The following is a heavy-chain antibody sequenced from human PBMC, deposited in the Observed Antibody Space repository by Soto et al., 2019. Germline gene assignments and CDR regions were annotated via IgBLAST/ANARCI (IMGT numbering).Heavy chain of an antibody. CDR1: GGSFSGYY. D-gene: IGHD6-6*01. J-gene: IGHJ6*02. CDR2: INHSGST. CDR3: ARCSSSYYYYGMDV. Sequence: QVQLQQWGAGLLKPSETLSLTCAVYGGSFSGYYWSWIRQPPGKGLEWIGEINHSGSTNYNPSLKSRVTISVDTSKNQFSLKLSSVTAADTAVYYCARCSSSYYYYGMDVWGQGTTVTVSS. V-gene: IGHV4-34*01.